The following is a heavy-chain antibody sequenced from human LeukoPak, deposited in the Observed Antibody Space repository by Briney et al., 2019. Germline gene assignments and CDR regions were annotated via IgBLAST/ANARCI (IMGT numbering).Heavy chain of an antibody. V-gene: IGHV3-30*04. Sequence: SGGSLRLSCAASGITFSRSAMHWVRQAPGKGLEWVAIISYDGTNKYYLDSVKGRFTISRDNSKNTPYLQMDSLRAEDTAVYYCTRGTVPGLATTYGTYFDSWGQGTLVTVAS. CDR1: GITFSRSA. D-gene: IGHD5-12*01. J-gene: IGHJ4*02. CDR2: ISYDGTNK. CDR3: TRGTVPGLATTYGTYFDS.